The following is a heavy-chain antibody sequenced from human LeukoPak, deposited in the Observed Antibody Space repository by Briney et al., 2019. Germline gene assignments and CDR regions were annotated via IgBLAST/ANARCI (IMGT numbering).Heavy chain of an antibody. V-gene: IGHV4-59*01. Sequence: SETLSLTCTVSGGSISSYYWSWIRQPPGKGLEWIGYIYYSGSTNYNPSLKSRVTISVDTSKNQFSLKLSSVTAADTAVYYCARRSNDYYDSSGYNPGGFDPWGQGTLVTVPS. D-gene: IGHD3-22*01. CDR2: IYYSGST. J-gene: IGHJ5*02. CDR3: ARRSNDYYDSSGYNPGGFDP. CDR1: GGSISSYY.